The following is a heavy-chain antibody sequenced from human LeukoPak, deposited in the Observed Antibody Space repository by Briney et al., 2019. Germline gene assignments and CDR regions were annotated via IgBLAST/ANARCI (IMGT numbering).Heavy chain of an antibody. CDR1: GYTFTAYH. Sequence: ASVKVSCKASGYTFTAYHIHWVRRAPGQGLEWMGWINPNSGGTNFAQRFQGRVTMTRDTSISTAYMELSRLTSDDTAVYYCAKERYSNGYYTSAYWGQGTLVTVSS. D-gene: IGHD6-19*01. J-gene: IGHJ4*02. V-gene: IGHV1-2*02. CDR3: AKERYSNGYYTSAY. CDR2: INPNSGGT.